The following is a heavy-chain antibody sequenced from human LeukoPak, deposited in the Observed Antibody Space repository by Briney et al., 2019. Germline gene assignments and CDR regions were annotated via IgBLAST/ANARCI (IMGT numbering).Heavy chain of an antibody. J-gene: IGHJ4*02. D-gene: IGHD6-19*01. Sequence: PEGSLRLSCAASGFTFSSYAMHWVRQAPGKGLEWVAVISYDGSNKYYADSVKGRFTISRDNSKNTLYLQMNSLRGEDTAVYYCAREAGIAVAGTEADYWGQGTLVTVSS. CDR2: ISYDGSNK. V-gene: IGHV3-30*04. CDR1: GFTFSSYA. CDR3: AREAGIAVAGTEADY.